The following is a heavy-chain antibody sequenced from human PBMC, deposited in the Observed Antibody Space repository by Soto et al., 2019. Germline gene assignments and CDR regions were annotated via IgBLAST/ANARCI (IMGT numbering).Heavy chain of an antibody. CDR1: GFTFSDDN. CDR2: ISGSGTTI. J-gene: IGHJ4*02. CDR3: ASGACSGYDCYYDY. V-gene: IGHV3-11*01. D-gene: IGHD5-12*01. Sequence: QVQLVESGGGLVKPGGSLRLSCAVAGFTFSDDNMSWIRQAPGKGLEWISYISGSGTTIYYADSVKGRFTVSRDNAKNALFLKMNSLRAEDTAVYYCASGACSGYDCYYDYWGQGTLVTVSS.